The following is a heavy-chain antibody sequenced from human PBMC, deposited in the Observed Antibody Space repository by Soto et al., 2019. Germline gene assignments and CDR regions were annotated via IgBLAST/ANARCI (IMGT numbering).Heavy chain of an antibody. V-gene: IGHV4-59*08. CDR2: IYYSGTT. Sequence: QVQLQESGPGLVKPSETLSLTCTVSGGSIRSHYWSWIRQTPGKELEWIGQIYYSGTTNYNPSLKSRVTISVDTSQNQFPLKLSSVTAAGAAVYFCAMTMTTLYKWFDPWGQGTLVTVSS. CDR3: AMTMTTLYKWFDP. D-gene: IGHD4-17*01. J-gene: IGHJ5*02. CDR1: GGSIRSHY.